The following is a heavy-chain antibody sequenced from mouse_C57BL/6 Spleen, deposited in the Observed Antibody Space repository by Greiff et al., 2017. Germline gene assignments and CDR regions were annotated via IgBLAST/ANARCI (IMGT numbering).Heavy chain of an antibody. D-gene: IGHD2-3*01. CDR1: GFTFSSYA. J-gene: IGHJ3*01. CDR3: ARDKGWLLSFAY. Sequence: EVKLVESGGGLVKPGGSLKLSCAASGFTFSSYAMSWVRQTPEKRLEWVATISDGGSYTYYPDNVKGRFTISRDNAKNNLYLQMSHLKSEDTAMYYCARDKGWLLSFAYWGQGTLVTVSA. CDR2: ISDGGSYT. V-gene: IGHV5-4*01.